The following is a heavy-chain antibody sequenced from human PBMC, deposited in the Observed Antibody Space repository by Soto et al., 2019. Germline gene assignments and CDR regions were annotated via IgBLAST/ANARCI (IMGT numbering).Heavy chain of an antibody. CDR2: INAGNGYT. CDR3: ARVPATTVLTKYFEY. J-gene: IGHJ4*02. Sequence: SEKVSWTSSGYIFTNYVIHCVLKAPAQRLEWVGWINAGNGYTKYSQKFQGRVTITRDTSATTVYMVLYSLRSEDTAMYYCARVPATTVLTKYFEYWGQGILVNVSA. V-gene: IGHV1-3*01. D-gene: IGHD4-4*01. CDR1: GYIFTNYV.